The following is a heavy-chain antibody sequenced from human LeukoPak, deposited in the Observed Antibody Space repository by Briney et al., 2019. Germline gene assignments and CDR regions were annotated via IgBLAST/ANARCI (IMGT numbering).Heavy chain of an antibody. D-gene: IGHD6-6*01. V-gene: IGHV4-4*07. Sequence: SETLSLTCTVSGGSFRTYYWSWIRQPAGKGLEWIGRIYTSGSTNYNPSLKSRVTMSVDTSKNQFSLKLSSVTAADTAVYYCARFSSIAAAFDYWGQGTLVTVSS. CDR3: ARFSSIAAAFDY. CDR2: IYTSGST. CDR1: GGSFRTYY. J-gene: IGHJ4*02.